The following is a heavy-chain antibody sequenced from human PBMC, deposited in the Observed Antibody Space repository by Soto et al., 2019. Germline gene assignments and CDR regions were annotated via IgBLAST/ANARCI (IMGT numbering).Heavy chain of an antibody. Sequence: GGSLRLSCAASGFTFSSYDMHWVRQGTGKGLEWVSIIKTAGDTYYAGSVKGRFTISRENAKNSLYLQMNSLRAGDTAVYYCARGRTMDSTSWSKFDYWGQGILVTVSS. V-gene: IGHV3-13*01. CDR2: IKTAGDT. D-gene: IGHD2-2*01. J-gene: IGHJ4*02. CDR1: GFTFSSYD. CDR3: ARGRTMDSTSWSKFDY.